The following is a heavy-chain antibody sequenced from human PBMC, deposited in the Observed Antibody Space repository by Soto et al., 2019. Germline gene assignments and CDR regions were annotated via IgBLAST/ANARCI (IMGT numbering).Heavy chain of an antibody. CDR1: GYTFAGYY. Sequence: ASVKVSCKASGYTFAGYYMHWVRQAPGQGLEWMGWINPNSGGTNYAQKFQGWVTMARDTSISTAYMELSRLRSDDTAVYYCARESYIAAPADAFDLWGQGTMVTVSS. V-gene: IGHV1-2*04. CDR3: ARESYIAAPADAFDL. D-gene: IGHD6-13*01. CDR2: INPNSGGT. J-gene: IGHJ3*01.